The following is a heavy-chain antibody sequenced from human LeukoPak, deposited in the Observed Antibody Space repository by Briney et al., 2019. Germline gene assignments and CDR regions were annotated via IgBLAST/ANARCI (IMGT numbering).Heavy chain of an antibody. CDR3: ARVGTGYNGPFDY. J-gene: IGHJ4*02. CDR2: ISSSSSYI. Sequence: PGGSLRLSCAASGLTFSSYSMNWVRQAPGKGLEWVSSISSSSSYIYYADSVKGRFTISRDNAKNSLYLQMNSLRAEDTAVYYCARVGTGYNGPFDYWGQGTLVTVSS. D-gene: IGHD3/OR15-3a*01. CDR1: GLTFSSYS. V-gene: IGHV3-21*01.